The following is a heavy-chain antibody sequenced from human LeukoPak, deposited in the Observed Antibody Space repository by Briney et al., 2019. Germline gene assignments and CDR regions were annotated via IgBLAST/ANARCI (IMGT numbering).Heavy chain of an antibody. Sequence: GGSLRLSCAASGFTFSSYSMNWVRQAPGKGLEWVSVIYSGGSTYYADSVKGRFTISRDNSKNTLYLQMNSLRAEDTAVYYCARVTVPGGEYFDYWGQGTLVTVSS. CDR3: ARVTVPGGEYFDY. CDR2: IYSGGST. CDR1: GFTFSSYS. V-gene: IGHV3-66*01. D-gene: IGHD4-17*01. J-gene: IGHJ4*02.